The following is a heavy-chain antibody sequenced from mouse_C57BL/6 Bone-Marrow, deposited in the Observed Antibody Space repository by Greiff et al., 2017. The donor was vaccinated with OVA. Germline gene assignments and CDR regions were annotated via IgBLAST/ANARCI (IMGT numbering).Heavy chain of an antibody. CDR2: ISDGGSYT. V-gene: IGHV5-4*03. Sequence: EVNLVESGGGLVKPGGSLKLSCAASGFTFSSYAMSWVRQTPEKRLEWVATISDGGSYTYYPDNVKGRFTISRDNAKNNLYLQMSHLKSEDTAMYYCARADDGYSPWFAYWGQGTLVTVSA. D-gene: IGHD2-3*01. CDR3: ARADDGYSPWFAY. CDR1: GFTFSSYA. J-gene: IGHJ3*01.